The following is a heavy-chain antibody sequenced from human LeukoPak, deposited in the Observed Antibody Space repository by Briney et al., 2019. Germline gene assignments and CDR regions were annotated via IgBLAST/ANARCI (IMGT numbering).Heavy chain of an antibody. D-gene: IGHD3-22*01. CDR3: AASPDYYDSSGYSYYFDY. CDR2: IVVGSGNT. Sequence: SVKVSCKASGFTFTSSAVQWVRQARGQRLEWIGWIVVGSGNTNYAQKFQERVTITRDMSTSTAYMELSSLRSEDTAVYYCAASPDYYDSSGYSYYFDYWRQGTLVAVSS. J-gene: IGHJ4*02. CDR1: GFTFTSSA. V-gene: IGHV1-58*01.